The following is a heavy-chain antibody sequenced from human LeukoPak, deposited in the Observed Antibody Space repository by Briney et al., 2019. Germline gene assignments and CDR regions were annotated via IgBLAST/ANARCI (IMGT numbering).Heavy chain of an antibody. Sequence: GASVKVSCKAHGYTFSGYYMHWVRQAPGQGLEWMGCVNPSGDTNYAQKFQGSVTMTRDTSISTVYMELSRLRSDDTAVYYCARASGSYWWFDSWGQGTLVTVSS. CDR1: GYTFSGYY. J-gene: IGHJ5*01. V-gene: IGHV1-2*02. CDR2: VNPSGDT. D-gene: IGHD1-26*01. CDR3: ARASGSYWWFDS.